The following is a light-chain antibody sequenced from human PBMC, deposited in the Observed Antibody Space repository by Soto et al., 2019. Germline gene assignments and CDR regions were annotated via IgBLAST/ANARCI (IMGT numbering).Light chain of an antibody. CDR2: DVS. Sequence: QSVLTQPASVSGSPGQSITISCTGTSSDVGGYNYVSWYQQHPGKAPKLMIYDVSNRPSGVSNRLSGSKSGNTASLTISGLQAEDEADYYCSSYTSSSTRLYVFGTGTKVTVL. J-gene: IGLJ1*01. CDR3: SSYTSSSTRLYV. CDR1: SSDVGGYNY. V-gene: IGLV2-14*01.